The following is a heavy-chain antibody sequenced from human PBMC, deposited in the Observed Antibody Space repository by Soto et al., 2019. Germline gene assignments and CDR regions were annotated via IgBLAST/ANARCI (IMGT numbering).Heavy chain of an antibody. D-gene: IGHD6-19*01. CDR3: ARDGQWLPRDGLRSSYYFDY. V-gene: IGHV3-33*01. J-gene: IGHJ4*02. CDR2: IWYDGGNK. Sequence: QVQLVESGGGVVQPGRSLRLSCAASGFNFSSYVMHWVRQAPGKGLEWVAVIWYDGGNKYYADSVKGRFTISRDNSKNTLYLKKNSLRAEDTAVYYCARDGQWLPRDGLRSSYYFDYWGQGTLVTVPP. CDR1: GFNFSSYV.